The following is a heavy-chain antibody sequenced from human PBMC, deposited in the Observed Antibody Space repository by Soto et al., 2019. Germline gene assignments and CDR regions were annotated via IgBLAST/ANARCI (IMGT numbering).Heavy chain of an antibody. D-gene: IGHD3-10*01. CDR3: ASLGSNGMDV. Sequence: SETMSLTCAVYGGSFSGYYWSWNRQPQGKGLEWIGEINHSGSTTYNPSLKSRVTISVDTSKNQFCLKLSSVTAADTAVYYCASLGSNGMDVWGQGTTVTVSS. CDR2: INHSGST. CDR1: GGSFSGYY. J-gene: IGHJ6*02. V-gene: IGHV4-34*01.